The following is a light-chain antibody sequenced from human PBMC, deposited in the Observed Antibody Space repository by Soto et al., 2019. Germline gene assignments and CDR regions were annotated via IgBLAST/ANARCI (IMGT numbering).Light chain of an antibody. J-gene: IGKJ4*01. CDR1: QSIGSY. Sequence: EIVLTQSPATLSLSLGERATLSCRASQSIGSYLAWYQHKLGQPPRLLIYDASNRATGIPVRFSGSGSGTEFTLTINSLQSEDFAVYYCQRYNNWPLTFGGGTKVEN. V-gene: IGKV3-11*01. CDR2: DAS. CDR3: QRYNNWPLT.